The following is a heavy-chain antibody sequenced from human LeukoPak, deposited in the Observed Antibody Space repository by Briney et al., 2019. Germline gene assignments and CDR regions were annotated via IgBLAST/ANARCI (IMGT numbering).Heavy chain of an antibody. V-gene: IGHV4-38-2*02. CDR3: ARDRGSYRFDY. J-gene: IGHJ4*02. CDR1: GYSITSGYY. Sequence: SETLSLTCTVSGYSITSGYYWGWIRQPPGKGLEWIGSIYYSGSTYYSPSLKSRVTISVDTSEDQFSLKLNSVTAADTAVYYCARDRGSYRFDYWGQGTLVTVSS. D-gene: IGHD1-26*01. CDR2: IYYSGST.